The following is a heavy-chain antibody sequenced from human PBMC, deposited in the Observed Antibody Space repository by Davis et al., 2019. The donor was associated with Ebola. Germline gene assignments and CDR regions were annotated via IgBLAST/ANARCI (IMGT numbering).Heavy chain of an antibody. J-gene: IGHJ4*02. Sequence: GESLKISCTASGFTFGDYAMNWVRQAPGKGLEWVANIKQDGSEKYYVDSVKGRFTISRDNSKNTLYLQMNSLRAEDTAVYYCAKDTGYSSSWFYEFDYWGQGTLVTVSS. CDR1: GFTFGDYA. CDR3: AKDTGYSSSWFYEFDY. CDR2: IKQDGSEK. D-gene: IGHD6-13*01. V-gene: IGHV3-7*01.